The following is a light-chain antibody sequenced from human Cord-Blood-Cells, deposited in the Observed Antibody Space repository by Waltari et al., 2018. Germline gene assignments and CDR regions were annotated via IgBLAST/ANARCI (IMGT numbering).Light chain of an antibody. CDR3: SSYTSSSNWV. V-gene: IGLV2-14*01. Sequence: QSALTQPASVSGSPGQSITISCTGTSSDVRGYNYVSWYQQHPGKAPKLMIYDVSKRPSGVSNRFSGSKSGNTASLTISGLQAEDEADYYCSSYTSSSNWVFGGGTKLTVL. CDR1: SSDVRGYNY. CDR2: DVS. J-gene: IGLJ3*02.